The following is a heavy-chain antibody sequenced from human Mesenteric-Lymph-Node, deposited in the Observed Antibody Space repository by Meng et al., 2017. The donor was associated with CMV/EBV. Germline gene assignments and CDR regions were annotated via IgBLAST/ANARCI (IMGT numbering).Heavy chain of an antibody. CDR3: ARDLSPTDYYYGMDV. V-gene: IGHV3-21*01. Sequence: GGSLRLSCVASGFTFGDFSMNWVRQAPGKGLEWVSSISSSDSYIYYADSVKGRFTISRDNAKNSLYLEMTSLRAEDTAVYYCARDLSPTDYYYGMDVWGQGTTVTVSS. CDR2: ISSSDSYI. J-gene: IGHJ6*02. CDR1: GFTFGDFS.